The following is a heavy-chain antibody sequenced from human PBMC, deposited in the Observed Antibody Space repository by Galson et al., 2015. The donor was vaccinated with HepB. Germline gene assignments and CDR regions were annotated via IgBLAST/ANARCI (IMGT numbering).Heavy chain of an antibody. CDR1: GFTFSSYA. CDR3: AKDLVRDERFDY. V-gene: IGHV3-23*01. J-gene: IGHJ4*02. Sequence: SLRLSCAASGFTFSSYAMSWVRQAPGKGLEWVSAISGSGGCTYYADSVKGRFTISRDNSKSTLYLQMNSLRAEDTAVYYCAKDLVRDERFDYWGQGTLVTVSS. CDR2: ISGSGGCT.